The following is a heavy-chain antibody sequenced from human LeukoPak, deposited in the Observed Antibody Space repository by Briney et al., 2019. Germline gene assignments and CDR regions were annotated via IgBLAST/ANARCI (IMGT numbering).Heavy chain of an antibody. CDR1: GGSFSGYY. CDR2: INHSGST. Sequence: PSETLSLTCAVYGGSFSGYYWSWIRQPPGKGLEWIGEINHSGSTNYNPSLKSRVTISVDTSKNQFSLKLSSVTAADTAVYYCARGQKIAAAGTLYWYFDLWGRGTLVTVSS. J-gene: IGHJ2*01. CDR3: ARGQKIAAAGTLYWYFDL. V-gene: IGHV4-34*01. D-gene: IGHD6-13*01.